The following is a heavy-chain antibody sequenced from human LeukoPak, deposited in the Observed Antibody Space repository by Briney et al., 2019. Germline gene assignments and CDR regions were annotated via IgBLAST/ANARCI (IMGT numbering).Heavy chain of an antibody. D-gene: IGHD1-26*01. V-gene: IGHV1-58*01. Sequence: ASVKVSCKASGFTFTSSAVQWVRQARGQRLEWIGWIVVGSGNTNYAQKIQERVTITRDMSTSTAYMELSSLRSEDTAVYYCAADGSYPTPFDYWGQGTLVTVSS. CDR2: IVVGSGNT. CDR1: GFTFTSSA. J-gene: IGHJ4*02. CDR3: AADGSYPTPFDY.